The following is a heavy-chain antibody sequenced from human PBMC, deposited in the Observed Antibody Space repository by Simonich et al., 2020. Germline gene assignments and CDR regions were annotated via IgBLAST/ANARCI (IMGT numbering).Heavy chain of an antibody. CDR2: ISRSSSTI. J-gene: IGHJ3*02. V-gene: IGHV3-48*01. CDR1: GFTFSSYS. Sequence: EVQLVESGGGLVQPGGSLRLSCAASGFTFSSYSMNWVRQAPGKGLGWVSYISRSSSTIYYADSVKGRFTIARDNAKNSLYLQMNSLRAEDTAVYYCARNSSYYAFDIWGQGTMVTVSS. D-gene: IGHD5-12*01. CDR3: ARNSSYYAFDI.